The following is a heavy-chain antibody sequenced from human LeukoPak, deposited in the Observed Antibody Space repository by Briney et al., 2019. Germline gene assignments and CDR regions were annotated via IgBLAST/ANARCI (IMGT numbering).Heavy chain of an antibody. CDR1: GYTFTSYY. CDR3: ARSIAVAGLGY. Sequence: GASVKVSFKASGYTFTSYYMHWVRQAPGQGLEWMGIINPSGGSTSYAQKFRGRVTMTRDTSTSTVYMELSGLRSEDTAVYYCARSIAVAGLGYWGQGTLVTVSS. CDR2: INPSGGST. V-gene: IGHV1-46*01. D-gene: IGHD6-19*01. J-gene: IGHJ4*02.